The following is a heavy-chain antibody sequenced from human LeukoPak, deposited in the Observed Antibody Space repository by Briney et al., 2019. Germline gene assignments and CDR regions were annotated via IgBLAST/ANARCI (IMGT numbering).Heavy chain of an antibody. CDR1: GYTFTTAA. Sequence: ASVKVSCKASGYTFTTAAMHWVRQAPGQRLEWMGWINTGNGNAKYSQKFQGRVTITRDTSASTAYMELSSLRSEDTAVYYCARGYLTIFGVVIAYFDYWGQGTLVTVSS. D-gene: IGHD3-3*01. CDR3: ARGYLTIFGVVIAYFDY. CDR2: INTGNGNA. J-gene: IGHJ4*02. V-gene: IGHV1-3*04.